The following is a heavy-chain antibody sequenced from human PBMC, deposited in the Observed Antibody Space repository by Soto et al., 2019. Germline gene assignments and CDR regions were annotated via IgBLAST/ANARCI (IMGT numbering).Heavy chain of an antibody. Sequence: ASVNVSCKASGYTFTGYYMHWLRLAPEQGLEWMGWINPNSGGTNYAQKFQGWVTMTRDTSISTAYMELSRLRSDDTAVYYCARGGPRRYYDSSGYTSLDPWGQGTLVTVSS. J-gene: IGHJ5*02. CDR2: INPNSGGT. CDR3: ARGGPRRYYDSSGYTSLDP. V-gene: IGHV1-2*04. D-gene: IGHD3-22*01. CDR1: GYTFTGYY.